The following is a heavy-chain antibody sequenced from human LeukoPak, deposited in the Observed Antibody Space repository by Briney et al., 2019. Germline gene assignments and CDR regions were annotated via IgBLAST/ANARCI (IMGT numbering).Heavy chain of an antibody. J-gene: IGHJ3*02. Sequence: GASVKVSCKASGYTFTSYGISWVRQAPGQGLEWMGWISAHNGNTNYAQKLQGRVTMTTDTSTSTAYMELRSLRSDDTAVYYCARGVGVVVVTDAFDIWGQGTMVTVSS. CDR3: ARGVGVVVVTDAFDI. CDR2: ISAHNGNT. V-gene: IGHV1-18*01. D-gene: IGHD2-21*02. CDR1: GYTFTSYG.